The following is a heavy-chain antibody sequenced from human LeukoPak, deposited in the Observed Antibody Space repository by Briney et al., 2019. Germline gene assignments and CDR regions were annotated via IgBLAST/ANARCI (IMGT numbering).Heavy chain of an antibody. CDR2: IYTSGST. Sequence: NTSETLSLTCTVSGGSISSYYWSWIRQPAGKGLEWIGRIYTSGSTNYNPSLKSRVTMSVDTSKNQFSLKLSSVTAADTAVYYYARDAIFGYSYGLYYGMDVWGQGTTVTVSS. D-gene: IGHD5-18*01. V-gene: IGHV4-4*07. CDR3: ARDAIFGYSYGLYYGMDV. J-gene: IGHJ6*02. CDR1: GGSISSYY.